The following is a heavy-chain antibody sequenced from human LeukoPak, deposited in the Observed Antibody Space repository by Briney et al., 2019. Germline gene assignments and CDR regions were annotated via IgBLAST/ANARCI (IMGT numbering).Heavy chain of an antibody. V-gene: IGHV3-33*08. J-gene: IGHJ5*02. D-gene: IGHD2/OR15-2a*01. CDR2: IWYDGSYK. CDR3: AREGAERSFVSNWFDP. CDR1: GFTFSSYG. Sequence: PGGSLRLSCAASGFTFSSYGMHWVRQAPGKGLEWVAVIWYDGSYKYYADSVKGRFIITRDNSKNTLYLQMNSLRAEDTAVYYCAREGAERSFVSNWFDPWGQGTLVTVSS.